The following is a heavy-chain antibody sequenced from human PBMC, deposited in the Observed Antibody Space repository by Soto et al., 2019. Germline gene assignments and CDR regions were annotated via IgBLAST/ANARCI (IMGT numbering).Heavy chain of an antibody. D-gene: IGHD2-21*01. CDR3: ARSYSDYYYGMDV. J-gene: IGHJ6*02. CDR2: IYHSGST. V-gene: IGHV4-4*02. Sequence: SETLSLTCAVSGGSISSSNWWSWVRQPPGKGLEWIGEIYHSGSTNYNPSLKSRVTISVDKSKNQFSLKLSSVTAADTAVYYCARSYSDYYYGMDVWGQGTTVTVSS. CDR1: GGSISSSNW.